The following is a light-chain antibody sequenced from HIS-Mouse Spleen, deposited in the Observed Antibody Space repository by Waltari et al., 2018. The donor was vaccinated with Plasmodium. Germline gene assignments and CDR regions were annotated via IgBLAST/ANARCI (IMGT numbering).Light chain of an antibody. CDR2: YKSDSDK. V-gene: IGLV5-45*03. J-gene: IGLJ3*02. Sequence: QAVLTQPSSLSASPGASASLTCTLRSGINVGTYRIYWYQQKQGSPPQYLLRYKSDSDKQQGSGVPSRFSGSKDASANAGILLISGLQSEDEADYYSMIWHSSAWVFGGGTKLTVL. CDR3: MIWHSSAWV. CDR1: SGINVGTYR.